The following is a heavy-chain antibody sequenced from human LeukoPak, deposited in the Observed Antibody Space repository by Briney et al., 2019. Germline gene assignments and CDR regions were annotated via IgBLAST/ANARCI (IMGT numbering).Heavy chain of an antibody. CDR2: ISGSGGNT. CDR1: GFNFSNYA. CDR3: AKAPITIFGVVIIPFDY. Sequence: PGGSLRLSCAASGFNFSNYAMSWVRQAPRKGLEWVSSISGSGGNTYYADSLRGRFTISRDNSNNTLYLQMNSLRAEDTAVYYCAKAPITIFGVVIIPFDYWGQGTLVTVSS. J-gene: IGHJ4*02. D-gene: IGHD3-3*01. V-gene: IGHV3-23*01.